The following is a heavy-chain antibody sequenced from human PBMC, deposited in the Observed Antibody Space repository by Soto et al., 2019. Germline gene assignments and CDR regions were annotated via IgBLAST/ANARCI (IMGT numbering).Heavy chain of an antibody. CDR2: IYYSGST. CDR1: GGSISSGDYY. Sequence: QVQLQESGPGLVRPSQTLSLTCTVSGGSISSGDYYWSWIRQHPGKGLEWIGYIYYSGSTYYNPSLKSRVTISVDTSKNQFSLKLSSVTAADTAGYYCAGIYSGSPGGTLRYWGQGTLVTVSS. CDR3: AGIYSGSPGGTLRY. V-gene: IGHV4-31*03. D-gene: IGHD1-26*01. J-gene: IGHJ4*02.